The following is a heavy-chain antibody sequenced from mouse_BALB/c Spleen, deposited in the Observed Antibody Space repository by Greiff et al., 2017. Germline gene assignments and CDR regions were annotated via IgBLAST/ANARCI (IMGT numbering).Heavy chain of an antibody. D-gene: IGHD2-10*02. V-gene: IGHV3-2*02. CDR2: ISYSGST. J-gene: IGHJ4*01. Sequence: EVQLQESGPGLVKPSQSLSLTCTVTGYSITSDYAWNWIRQFPGNKLEWMGYISYSGSTSYNPSLKSRISITRDTSKNQFFLQLNSVTTEDTATYYCARNGYALYYAMDYWGQGTSVTVSS. CDR3: ARNGYALYYAMDY. CDR1: GYSITSDYA.